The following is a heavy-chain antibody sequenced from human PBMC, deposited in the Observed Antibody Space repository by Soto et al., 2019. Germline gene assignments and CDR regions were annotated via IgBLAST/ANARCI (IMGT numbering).Heavy chain of an antibody. V-gene: IGHV2-5*02. CDR3: AHSMADYYGSGSQVDY. D-gene: IGHD3-10*01. CDR2: IYWDDDK. CDR1: GFSLSTSGVG. Sequence: QITLKESGPTLVKPTQTLTLTCTFSGFSLSTSGVGVGWIRQPPGKALEWLALIYWDDDKRYSPSLKSRLTITKDTSKNQVVLTMTNIDPVDTATYYCAHSMADYYGSGSQVDYWGQGTLVTVSS. J-gene: IGHJ4*02.